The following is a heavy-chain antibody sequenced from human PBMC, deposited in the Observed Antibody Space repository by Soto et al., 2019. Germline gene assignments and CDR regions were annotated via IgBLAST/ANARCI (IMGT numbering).Heavy chain of an antibody. CDR3: VSVAGSASWYDTDS. CDR2: TYYGASS. CDR1: GYSISSGYY. J-gene: IGHJ4*02. V-gene: IGHV4-38-2*01. D-gene: IGHD6-13*01. Sequence: SETLSLTCAVSGYSISSGYYWGWIRQPPGKGLEWLGTTYYGASSYYNPSLRSRITILLDASTNQLSLKLSSVTAADTAVYFCVSVAGSASWYDTDSWGQGILVTVSS.